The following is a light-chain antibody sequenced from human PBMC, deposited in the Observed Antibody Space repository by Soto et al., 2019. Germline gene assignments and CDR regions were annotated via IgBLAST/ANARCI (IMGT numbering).Light chain of an antibody. Sequence: EIVLTQSPGTLSLSPGESATLSCRASQSVSRSYLAWDQQKPGQAPRLLIYGASSRATGIPDRFSGSGSGTDFTLTRSRLEPEDFAMYYCQQYGSSPGTFGQGTTVEIK. CDR2: GAS. J-gene: IGKJ1*01. CDR3: QQYGSSPGT. V-gene: IGKV3-20*01. CDR1: QSVSRSY.